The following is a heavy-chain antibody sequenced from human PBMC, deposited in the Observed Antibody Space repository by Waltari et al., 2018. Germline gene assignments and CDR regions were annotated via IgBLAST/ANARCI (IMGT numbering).Heavy chain of an antibody. Sequence: EVQLVESGGGLVKPGGSLSLSCAASGLTFSSYSMNWVRQAPGKGLEWVSSISSSSSYIYYADSVKGRFTISRDNAKNSLYLQMNSLRAEDTAVYYCARLITMVHLDYWGQGTLVTVSS. V-gene: IGHV3-21*01. J-gene: IGHJ4*02. D-gene: IGHD3-10*01. CDR3: ARLITMVHLDY. CDR1: GLTFSSYS. CDR2: ISSSSSYI.